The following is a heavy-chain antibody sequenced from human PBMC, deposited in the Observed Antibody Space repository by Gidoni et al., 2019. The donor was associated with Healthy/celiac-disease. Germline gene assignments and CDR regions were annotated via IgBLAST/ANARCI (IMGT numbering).Heavy chain of an antibody. Sequence: QVQLVQSGAEVKKPGASVKVSCKVSGYTLTALSMHWVRQAPGKGLEWMGGFDPEDGETIYAQMFQGRFTMTEDTSRDTAYMELSSLRSEDTAMYYCATDLGAPGAPLYGMDVWGQGTTVTVSS. CDR3: ATDLGAPGAPLYGMDV. CDR2: FDPEDGET. CDR1: GYTLTALS. J-gene: IGHJ6*02. D-gene: IGHD3-10*01. V-gene: IGHV1-24*01.